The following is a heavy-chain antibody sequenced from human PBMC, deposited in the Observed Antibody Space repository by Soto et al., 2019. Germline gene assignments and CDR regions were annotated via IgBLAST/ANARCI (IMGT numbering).Heavy chain of an antibody. J-gene: IGHJ5*02. CDR2: IIPILGIA. CDR3: AGEWDAFDP. V-gene: IGHV1-69*08. D-gene: IGHD1-26*01. CDR1: GGTFSSYT. Sequence: QVQLVQSGAEVKKPGSSVKVSCKASGGTFSSYTISWVRQAPGQGLEWMGRIIPILGIANYAQKFTGRVTITEDKSTSTAYMELSSMRSEDTGVYYCAGEWDAFDPWGQGTLVTVSS.